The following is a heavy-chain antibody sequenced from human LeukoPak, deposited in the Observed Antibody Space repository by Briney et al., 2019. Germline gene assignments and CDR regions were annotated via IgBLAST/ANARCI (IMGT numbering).Heavy chain of an antibody. Sequence: PGGSLRLSCEASGFAFGSYAMYWVRQAPGKGLEWVAGIFESGGSPHYTDSVKDRFTISRDNSKNTVYLQINSLRAEDTAVYYCGKTTAGYSSGQKPAWPVDYWGQGTLVTVSS. CDR3: GKTTAGYSSGQKPAWPVDY. CDR2: IFESGGSP. CDR1: GFAFGSYA. D-gene: IGHD5-18*01. J-gene: IGHJ4*02. V-gene: IGHV3-23*01.